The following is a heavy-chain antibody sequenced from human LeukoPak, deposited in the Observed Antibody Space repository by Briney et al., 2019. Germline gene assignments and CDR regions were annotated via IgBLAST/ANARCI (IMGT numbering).Heavy chain of an antibody. CDR1: GFTFGDYA. V-gene: IGHV3-49*03. D-gene: IGHD4-23*01. CDR3: TRVLRGYGGYYFDY. Sequence: QPGGSLRLSCTASGFTFGDYAMSWFRQAPGKGLEWVGFIRSKAYGGTTEYAASVKGRFTISRDDSKSIAYLQMNGLKTADTAVYYCTRVLRGYGGYYFDYWGQGTLVTVSS. J-gene: IGHJ4*02. CDR2: IRSKAYGGTT.